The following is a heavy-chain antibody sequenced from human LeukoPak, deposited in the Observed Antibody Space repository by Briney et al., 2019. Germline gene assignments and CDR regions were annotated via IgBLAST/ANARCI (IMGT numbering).Heavy chain of an antibody. D-gene: IGHD5-18*01. CDR2: INPNSGGT. CDR1: GYTFTGYY. CDR3: ASGVQLWSNFDY. J-gene: IGHJ4*02. Sequence: ASVKVSCKASGYTFTGYYMHWVRQAPGQGLEWMGWINPNSGGTNHAQKFQGRVTMTRDTSISTAYMELSRLRSDDTAVYYCASGVQLWSNFDYWGQGTLVTVSS. V-gene: IGHV1-2*02.